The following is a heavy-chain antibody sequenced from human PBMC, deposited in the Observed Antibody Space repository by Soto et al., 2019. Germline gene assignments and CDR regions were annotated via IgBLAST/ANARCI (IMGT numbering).Heavy chain of an antibody. CDR3: ARDRSYYYPFDP. Sequence: SQIPSLPCAISGDSVSSNSAAWNCSRQSPSRGLEWLGRTYYRLEWYNEYAVSVKSRITINPNTSKNQFSLQLNSGTSDDTAVYYCARDRSYYYPFDPWGQGTQVTVSS. CDR1: GDSVSSNSAA. J-gene: IGHJ5*02. CDR2: TYYRLEWYN. D-gene: IGHD3-22*01. V-gene: IGHV6-1*01.